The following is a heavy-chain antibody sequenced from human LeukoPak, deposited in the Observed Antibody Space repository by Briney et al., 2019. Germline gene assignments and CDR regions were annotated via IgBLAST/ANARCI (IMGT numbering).Heavy chain of an antibody. V-gene: IGHV4-39*07. CDR3: ARDGAAAIGYYYYGMDV. Sequence: SETLSLTCTVSGGSISSSSYYWGWIRQPPGTGLEWIGSIYYSGSTYYNPSLKSRVTISVDTSKNQFSLKLSSVTAADTAVYYCARDGAAAIGYYYYGMDVWGQGTTVTVSS. CDR1: GGSISSSSYY. D-gene: IGHD2-2*02. CDR2: IYYSGST. J-gene: IGHJ6*02.